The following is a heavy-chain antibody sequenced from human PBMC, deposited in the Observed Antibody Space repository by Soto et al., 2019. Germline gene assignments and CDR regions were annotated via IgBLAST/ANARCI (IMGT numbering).Heavy chain of an antibody. CDR1: GGSISSHY. V-gene: IGHV4-59*11. CDR2: IYYSGST. J-gene: IGHJ6*02. D-gene: IGHD4-17*01. Sequence: SETLSLTCTVSGGSISSHYWSWIRQPPGQGLEWIGYIYYSGSTNYNPSLKSRVTISVDTSKNQFSLKLSPVTAADTAVYYCARTFYGDYPFSLGYGMDVWGQGTTVTVSS. CDR3: ARTFYGDYPFSLGYGMDV.